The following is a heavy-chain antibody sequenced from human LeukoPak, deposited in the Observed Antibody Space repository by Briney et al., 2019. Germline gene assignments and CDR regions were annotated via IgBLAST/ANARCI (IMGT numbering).Heavy chain of an antibody. V-gene: IGHV4-4*07. CDR2: IYTSGST. J-gene: IGHJ3*02. Sequence: SETLSLTCTVSGGSISSYYWSWIRQPAGKGLEWIGRIYTSGSTNYNPSLKSRVTMSVDTSKNQFSLKLSSVTAADTAVYYCARHDKYCSGGSCLRAAFDIWGQGTMVTVSS. CDR1: GGSISSYY. D-gene: IGHD2-15*01. CDR3: ARHDKYCSGGSCLRAAFDI.